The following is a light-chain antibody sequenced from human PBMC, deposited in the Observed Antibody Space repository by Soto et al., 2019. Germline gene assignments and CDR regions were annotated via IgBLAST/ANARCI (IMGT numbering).Light chain of an antibody. Sequence: EIVLTQSPATLSLSPGESATLSCRASQSVSSKLAWFRQKPGQAPRLLIYDASTRATGIPARFSGSGSGTDFTLSISSLEPEDFAFFYCQQRASWPWTFGQGTRVEVK. CDR3: QQRASWPWT. V-gene: IGKV3-11*01. CDR1: QSVSSK. CDR2: DAS. J-gene: IGKJ1*01.